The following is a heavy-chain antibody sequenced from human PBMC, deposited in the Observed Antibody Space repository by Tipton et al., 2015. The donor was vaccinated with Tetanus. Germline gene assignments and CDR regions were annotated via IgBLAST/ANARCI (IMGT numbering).Heavy chain of an antibody. CDR2: IYESGDT. D-gene: IGHD3-3*01. J-gene: IGHJ4*02. V-gene: IGHV4-39*01. Sequence: GLVKPSQTLSLTCTVSGGSISSGGYYWSWVRQPPGKGPEWIGSIYESGDTYYIPSLKSRVTISVDTSKNQFSLNLNSMAAADTGVYYCARHQSGYFTPFDYWGQGNLVTVSS. CDR1: GGSISSGGYY. CDR3: ARHQSGYFTPFDY.